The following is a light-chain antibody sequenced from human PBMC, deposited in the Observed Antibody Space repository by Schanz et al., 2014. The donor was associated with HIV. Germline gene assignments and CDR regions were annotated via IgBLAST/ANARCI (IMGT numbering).Light chain of an antibody. Sequence: EVVMTQSPATLSVSPGERATLSCRASQSVNSKLAWYQQKPGQAPRLLIYGASTRATGIPARFSGSGSGTEFSLTISSLQSEDFAIYYCQQYNDWPPWTFGQGTKVEIK. CDR3: QQYNDWPPWT. CDR2: GAS. J-gene: IGKJ1*01. CDR1: QSVNSK. V-gene: IGKV3-15*01.